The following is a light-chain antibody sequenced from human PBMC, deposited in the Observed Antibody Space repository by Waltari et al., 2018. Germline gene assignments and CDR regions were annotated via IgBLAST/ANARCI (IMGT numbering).Light chain of an antibody. CDR3: QQYGGSPLWT. CDR1: QSIASRY. V-gene: IGKV3-20*01. Sequence: EIVLTQYPATLSLSPGETATLFCRASQSIASRYLIWYQQKPGQAPKILIYGASNRAPGIPDRFSGRGSGTDFTLTIRRLEPEDFAMYYCQQYGGSPLWTFGQGTKVEIK. CDR2: GAS. J-gene: IGKJ1*01.